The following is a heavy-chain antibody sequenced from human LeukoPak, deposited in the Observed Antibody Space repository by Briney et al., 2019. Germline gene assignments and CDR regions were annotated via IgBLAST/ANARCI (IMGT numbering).Heavy chain of an antibody. J-gene: IGHJ6*02. CDR2: ISYDGTNK. CDR3: ARDPLGTYYYYYGMDV. V-gene: IGHV3-30*03. Sequence: GGSLRLSCAASGFTFSDYGMHWVRQAPGKGLEWVAVISYDGTNKYYADSVKGRFTISRDNSRNTLYLQMNSLRAEDTAVYYCARDPLGTYYYYYGMDVWGQGTTVTVSS. CDR1: GFTFSDYG. D-gene: IGHD3-10*01.